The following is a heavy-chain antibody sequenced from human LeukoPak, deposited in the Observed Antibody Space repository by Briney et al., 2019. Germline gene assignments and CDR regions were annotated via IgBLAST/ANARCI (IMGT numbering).Heavy chain of an antibody. Sequence: SETLSLTCAVYGGSFSGYYWSWIRQPPGKGLEWIGEINHSGSTNYNPSLKSRVTISVDTSKNQFSLKLSSVTAADTAVYYCASHYYGSGIPDYWGQGTLVTVSS. V-gene: IGHV4-34*01. D-gene: IGHD3-10*01. CDR1: GGSFSGYY. CDR2: INHSGST. J-gene: IGHJ4*02. CDR3: ASHYYGSGIPDY.